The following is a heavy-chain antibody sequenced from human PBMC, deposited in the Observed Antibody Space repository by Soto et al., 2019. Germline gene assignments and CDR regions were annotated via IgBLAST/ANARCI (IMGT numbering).Heavy chain of an antibody. CDR3: ARGAGYSSGWYYFDY. V-gene: IGHV4-59*01. CDR1: GGSISSYY. J-gene: IGHJ4*02. Sequence: PSETLSLTCTVSGGSISSYYWSWIRQPPGKGLEWIGYIYYSGSTNYNPSLKSRVTISVDTSKNQFSLKLSSVTAADTALYYCARGAGYSSGWYYFDYWGQGTLVTVSS. CDR2: IYYSGST. D-gene: IGHD6-19*01.